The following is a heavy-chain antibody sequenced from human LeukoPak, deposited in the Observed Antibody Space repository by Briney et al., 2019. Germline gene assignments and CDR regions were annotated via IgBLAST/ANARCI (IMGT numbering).Heavy chain of an antibody. V-gene: IGHV3-7*01. Sequence: GGSLRLSCAASGFTFSSYWMSWVRQAPGKGLEWVANIKQDGSEKYYVDSVKGRFTISRDNAKNSLYLQMNSLRAEDTAVYYCARDTVFRQNWFDPGGQGTLVTVSS. CDR2: IKQDGSEK. CDR1: GFTFSSYW. D-gene: IGHD4-11*01. J-gene: IGHJ5*02. CDR3: ARDTVFRQNWFDP.